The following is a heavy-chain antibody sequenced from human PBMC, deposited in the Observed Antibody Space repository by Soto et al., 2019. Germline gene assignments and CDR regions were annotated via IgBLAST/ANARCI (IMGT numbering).Heavy chain of an antibody. V-gene: IGHV4-59*01. Sequence: SETLSLTCTVSGGSISRYYWSWIRQPPGKGLEWIGYIYYSGSTNYNPSLKSRVTISVDTSKNQFSLKLTSVTAADTAVYYCARTCGGDCYPRNWFDPWGQGTLVTVSS. CDR1: GGSISRYY. D-gene: IGHD2-21*02. CDR3: ARTCGGDCYPRNWFDP. J-gene: IGHJ5*02. CDR2: IYYSGST.